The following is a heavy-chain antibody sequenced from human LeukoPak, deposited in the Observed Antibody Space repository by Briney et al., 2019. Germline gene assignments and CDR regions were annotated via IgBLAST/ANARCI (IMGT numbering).Heavy chain of an antibody. CDR2: IYSGGST. Sequence: GGSLRLSCAASGFTVSSNYMSWVRQAPGKGLEWVSVIYSGGSTYYAGSVKGRFTISRDNSKNTLYLQMNSLRAEDTAVYYCARGNSSGWIYSGYYYMDVWGKGTTVTISS. CDR1: GFTVSSNY. J-gene: IGHJ6*03. CDR3: ARGNSSGWIYSGYYYMDV. V-gene: IGHV3-53*01. D-gene: IGHD6-19*01.